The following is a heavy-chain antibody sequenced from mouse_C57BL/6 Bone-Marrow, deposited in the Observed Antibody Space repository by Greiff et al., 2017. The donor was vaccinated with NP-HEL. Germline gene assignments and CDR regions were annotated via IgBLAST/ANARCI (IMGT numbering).Heavy chain of an antibody. D-gene: IGHD4-1*02. CDR3: ARHQLSTVYYFDY. V-gene: IGHV5-6*02. CDR2: ISSGGSYT. J-gene: IGHJ2*01. CDR1: GFTFSSYG. Sequence: EVKLVESGGDLVKPGGSLKLSCAASGFTFSSYGMSWVRQTPDKRLEWVATISSGGSYTYYPDSVKGRFTISRDNAKNTLYLQMSSLKSEDTAMYYCARHQLSTVYYFDYWGQGTTLTVSS.